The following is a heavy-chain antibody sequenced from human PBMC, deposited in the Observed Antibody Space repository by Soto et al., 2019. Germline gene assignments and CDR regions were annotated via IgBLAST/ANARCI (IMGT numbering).Heavy chain of an antibody. Sequence: EVQLVESGGGLVQPGRSLRLSCAASGFTFDDYAMHWVRQAPGKGLEWVSGISWNSGSIGYADSVKGRFTISRDNAKTYLYMQLNSLRAEDTALYYCANDLHLGVVTPSDYGGQGTLVTVSS. CDR3: ANDLHLGVVTPSDY. J-gene: IGHJ4*02. D-gene: IGHD3-3*01. V-gene: IGHV3-9*01. CDR2: ISWNSGSI. CDR1: GFTFDDYA.